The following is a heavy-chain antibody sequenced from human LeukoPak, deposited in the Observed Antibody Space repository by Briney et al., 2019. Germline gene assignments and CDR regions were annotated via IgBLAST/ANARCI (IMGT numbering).Heavy chain of an antibody. CDR3: AGSRLYSSSDY. J-gene: IGHJ4*02. CDR2: IKQDGGEK. V-gene: IGHV3-7*05. CDR1: GFTFSSYW. Sequence: GGSLRLSCAASGFTFSSYWMSWVRQAPGKGLEWVANIKQDGGEKYYVDSVKGRFTISRDNAKNSLYRQMNSLRADDTAVYYCAGSRLYSSSDYWGQGALVTVSS. D-gene: IGHD6-13*01.